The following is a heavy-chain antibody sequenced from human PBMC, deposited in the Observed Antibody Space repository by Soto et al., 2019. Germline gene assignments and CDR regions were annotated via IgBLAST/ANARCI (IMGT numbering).Heavy chain of an antibody. V-gene: IGHV1-8*01. J-gene: IGHJ6*02. CDR3: ARGSATVYPYYYYGMDV. CDR2: MNPNSGNT. CDR1: GYTLTSYD. D-gene: IGHD1-26*01. Sequence: GASVKVSCKASGYTLTSYDINWVRQATGQGLEWMGWMNPNSGNTGYAQKFQGRVTMTRNTSISTAYMELSSLRSEDTAVYYCARGSATVYPYYYYGMDVWGQGTTVTVSS.